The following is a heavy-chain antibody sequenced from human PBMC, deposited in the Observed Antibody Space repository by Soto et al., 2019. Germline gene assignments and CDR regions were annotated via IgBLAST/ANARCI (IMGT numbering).Heavy chain of an antibody. J-gene: IGHJ3*02. CDR1: GFTFISYG. CDR2: IWYDGSNK. CDR3: ARDGPTFMVRGVHDAFDI. V-gene: IGHV3-33*01. Sequence: GSLRLSCASSGFTFISYGMHWVRQAPGKGLEWVAVIWYDGSNKYYADSVKGRFTISRDNSKNTLYLQMNSLRAEDTAVYYCARDGPTFMVRGVHDAFDIWGRGTMVTVSS. D-gene: IGHD3-10*01.